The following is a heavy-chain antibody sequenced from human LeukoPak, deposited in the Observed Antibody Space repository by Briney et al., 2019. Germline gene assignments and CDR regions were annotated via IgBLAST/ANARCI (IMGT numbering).Heavy chain of an antibody. D-gene: IGHD3-10*01. V-gene: IGHV4-59*08. CDR2: IYYSGNT. Sequence: SETLSLTCTVSGGSISSYYWSWIRQPPGRGLEWIGYIYYSGNTNYNPSLKSRVTISVDTSKNQFSLKLCSVTAADTAVYYCARHSSAGSGSQFDYWGQGTLVTVSS. J-gene: IGHJ4*02. CDR1: GGSISSYY. CDR3: ARHSSAGSGSQFDY.